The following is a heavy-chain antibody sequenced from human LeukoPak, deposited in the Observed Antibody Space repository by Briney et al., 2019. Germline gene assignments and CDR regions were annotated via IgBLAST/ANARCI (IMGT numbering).Heavy chain of an antibody. CDR3: GRDLFMIVVPGQNVLDY. D-gene: IGHD3-22*01. CDR2: IWYDGSNK. Sequence: PGRSLRLSCAASGFTFSTYRMHWVRQAPGKGLEWVAVIWYDGSNKYYADSVKGRFTISRDNSKNTLYLQMNSLRAEDTAVYYSGRDLFMIVVPGQNVLDYWGQGTLVTVPS. CDR1: GFTFSTYR. J-gene: IGHJ4*02. V-gene: IGHV3-33*01.